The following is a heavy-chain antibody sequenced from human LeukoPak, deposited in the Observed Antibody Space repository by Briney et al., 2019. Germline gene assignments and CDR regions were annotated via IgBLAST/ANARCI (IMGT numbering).Heavy chain of an antibody. CDR2: IYCSGST. CDR1: GGSISSYY. Sequence: SETLTLTCTVSGGSISSYYWSWIRQPPGKGLEWIGYIYCSGSTNYNPSLKSRVTISVDTSKNQFSLKLSSVTAADTAVYYCARDRPGMDAFDIWGQGTMVTVSS. D-gene: IGHD6-13*01. V-gene: IGHV4-59*01. CDR3: ARDRPGMDAFDI. J-gene: IGHJ3*02.